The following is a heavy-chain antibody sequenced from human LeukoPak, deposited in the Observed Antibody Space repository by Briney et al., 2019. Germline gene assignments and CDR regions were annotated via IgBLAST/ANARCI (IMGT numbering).Heavy chain of an antibody. Sequence: PGRSLRLSCAASGFTFNNYYMHWVRQAPGKGLEWVAVISFDGGIKDFADSVKGRFTISRDNAKNTVYLQMNSLRAGDTAVYYCARARPSYDILTGYYITYQFDYWGQGALVTVSS. J-gene: IGHJ4*02. CDR2: ISFDGGIK. CDR3: ARARPSYDILTGYYITYQFDY. D-gene: IGHD3-9*01. CDR1: GFTFNNYY. V-gene: IGHV3-30*03.